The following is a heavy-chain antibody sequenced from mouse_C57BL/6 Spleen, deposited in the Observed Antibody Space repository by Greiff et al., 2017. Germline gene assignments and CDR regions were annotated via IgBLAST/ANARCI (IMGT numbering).Heavy chain of an antibody. J-gene: IGHJ4*01. CDR1: GFTFSDYG. V-gene: IGHV5-17*01. Sequence: EVKLVESGGGLVKPGGSLKLSCAASGFTFSDYGMHWVRQAPEKGLEWVAYISSGSSTIYYADTVKGRFTISRDNAKNTLFLQMTSLRSEDTAMYYCATSYGSYYAMDYWGQGTSVTVSS. CDR3: ATSYGSYYAMDY. D-gene: IGHD2-2*01. CDR2: ISSGSSTI.